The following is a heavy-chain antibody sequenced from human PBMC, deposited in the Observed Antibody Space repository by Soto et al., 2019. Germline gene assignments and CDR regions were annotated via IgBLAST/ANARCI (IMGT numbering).Heavy chain of an antibody. CDR2: IYYSGRT. V-gene: IGHV4-31*03. J-gene: IGHJ5*02. D-gene: IGHD6-6*01. Sequence: SETLSLTCTVSGGSISSGGYYWSWIRQHPGKGLEWIGYIYYSGRTYYNPSLHSRVSIAVDTTENQFSLKLTSVTAADTSVYYCARGSFSSSSSWFDPWGRGTLVTVS. CDR3: ARGSFSSSSSWFDP. CDR1: GGSISSGGYY.